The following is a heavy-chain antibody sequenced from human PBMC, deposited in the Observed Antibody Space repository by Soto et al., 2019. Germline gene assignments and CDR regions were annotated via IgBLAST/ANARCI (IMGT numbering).Heavy chain of an antibody. CDR1: GFTFSSYA. J-gene: IGHJ4*02. Sequence: EVQLLESGGGLVQPGGSLRLSCAASGFTFSSYAMSWVRQAPGKGLEWVSAISGSGGSTYYADSVKCRFTISRDNSKNTLYLQMNSRRAEDTAVYYCAKGRGYCSSTSCYVGSDYWGQGTLVTVSS. V-gene: IGHV3-23*01. CDR2: ISGSGGST. D-gene: IGHD2-2*01. CDR3: AKGRGYCSSTSCYVGSDY.